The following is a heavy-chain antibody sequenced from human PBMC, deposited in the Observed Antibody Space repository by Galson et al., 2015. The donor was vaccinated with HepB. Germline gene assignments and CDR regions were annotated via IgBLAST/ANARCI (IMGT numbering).Heavy chain of an antibody. Sequence: SLRLSCAASGFTFSSYAMSWVRRAPGKGLEWVSAISGSGGSTYYADSVKGRFTTSRDNSKNTLYLQMNSLRAEDTAVYYCAKGWYCGGDCYGFDYWGQGTLVTVSS. J-gene: IGHJ4*02. V-gene: IGHV3-23*01. CDR3: AKGWYCGGDCYGFDY. CDR2: ISGSGGST. CDR1: GFTFSSYA. D-gene: IGHD2-21*02.